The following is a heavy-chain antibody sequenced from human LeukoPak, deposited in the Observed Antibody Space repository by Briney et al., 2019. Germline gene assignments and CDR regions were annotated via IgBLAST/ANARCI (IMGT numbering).Heavy chain of an antibody. CDR3: ARGSGWNSFDP. CDR1: GGSISTDVYY. D-gene: IGHD6-19*01. CDR2: IYSNGWT. V-gene: IGHV4-61*02. Sequence: SETLSLTCTVSGGSISTDVYYWTWIRQPAGKGLEWIGRIYSNGWTDYNPPLKSRVSISIDTSKNHFSLKMSLATAADTALYYCARGSGWNSFDPWGQRTLVTVSS. J-gene: IGHJ5*02.